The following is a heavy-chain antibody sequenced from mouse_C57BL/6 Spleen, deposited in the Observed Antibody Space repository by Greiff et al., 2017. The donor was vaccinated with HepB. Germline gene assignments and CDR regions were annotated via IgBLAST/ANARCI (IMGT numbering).Heavy chain of an antibody. Sequence: QVQLKESGAELAKPGASVKLSCKASGYTFTSYWMHWVKQRPGQGLEWIGYINPSSGYTKYNQKFKDKATLTADKSSSTAYMQLSSLTYEDSAVYDCASKTCYYGSSSHYAMDYWGQGTSVTVSS. CDR2: INPSSGYT. CDR1: GYTFTSYW. V-gene: IGHV1-7*01. J-gene: IGHJ4*01. D-gene: IGHD1-1*01. CDR3: ASKTCYYGSSSHYAMDY.